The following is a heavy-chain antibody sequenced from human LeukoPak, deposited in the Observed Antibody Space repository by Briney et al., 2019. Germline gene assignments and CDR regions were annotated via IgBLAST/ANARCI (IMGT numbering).Heavy chain of an antibody. J-gene: IGHJ5*02. Sequence: QPGGSLRLSCAASGFTFSNYWMHWVRQAPGKGLVWVSRINSDGTITTYADSVKGRFTISRDNAKNTLYLQMNSLRVEDTAVYFCSSASWELRWFDPWGQGTLVTVSS. CDR3: SSASWELRWFDP. CDR1: GFTFSNYW. D-gene: IGHD1-26*01. V-gene: IGHV3-74*01. CDR2: INSDGTIT.